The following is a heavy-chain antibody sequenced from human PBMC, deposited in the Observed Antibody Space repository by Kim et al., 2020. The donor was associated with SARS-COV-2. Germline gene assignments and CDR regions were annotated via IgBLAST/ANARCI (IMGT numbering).Heavy chain of an antibody. CDR2: IYYSGST. D-gene: IGHD5-12*01. CDR3: ARARRDGYNLRTFEFDY. Sequence: SETLSLTCTVSGGSISSYYWSWIRQPPGKGLEWIGYIYYSGSTNYNPSLKSRVTISVDTSKNQFSLKLSSVTAADTAVYYCARARRDGYNLRTFEFDYWGQGTLVTVSS. J-gene: IGHJ4*02. V-gene: IGHV4-59*01. CDR1: GGSISSYY.